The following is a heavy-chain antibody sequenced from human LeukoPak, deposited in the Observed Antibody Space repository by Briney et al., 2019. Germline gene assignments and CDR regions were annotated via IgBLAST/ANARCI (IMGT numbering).Heavy chain of an antibody. J-gene: IGHJ5*02. CDR3: AIYSGSFPGRLDP. CDR2: INKDGSQK. V-gene: IGHV3-7*01. D-gene: IGHD1-26*01. Sequence: GGSLRLSCAASGFTFSTKWMNWVRQAPGKGLEWVANINKDGSQKDYVDSVKGRFTISRDNAKNSLYLQMNSLRAENTAVYYCAIYSGSFPGRLDPWGQGTLVTVSS. CDR1: GFTFSTKW.